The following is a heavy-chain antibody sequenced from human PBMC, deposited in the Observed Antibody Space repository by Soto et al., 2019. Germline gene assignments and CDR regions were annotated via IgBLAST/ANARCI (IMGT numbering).Heavy chain of an antibody. V-gene: IGHV4-59*12. Sequence: PSETLSLTCTVSGGSISSSYWSWIRQPPGKGLEWIGYIYYSGSTKYSPSFQGQVTISADKSISTAYLQWNSLTASDSAMYYCTRISTTNTGFGYWGQGTLVTVSS. CDR1: GGSISSSY. CDR2: IYYSGST. CDR3: TRISTTNTGFGY. J-gene: IGHJ4*02. D-gene: IGHD1-1*01.